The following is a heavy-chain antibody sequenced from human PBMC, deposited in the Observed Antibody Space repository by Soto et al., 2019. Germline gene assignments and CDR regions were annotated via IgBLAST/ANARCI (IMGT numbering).Heavy chain of an antibody. J-gene: IGHJ6*02. D-gene: IGHD6-25*01. V-gene: IGHV4-31*01. CDR1: GGSISSGGYY. CDR2: IYYSGRT. Sequence: QVQLQESGPGLVKPSQTLSLTCTVSGGSISSGGYYWSWIRQHPGKGLEWIGSIYYSGRTYYNLTLKSVVTISVDTSKNQFSLKLSSVTAADTAVYYGARDSGYGMDVWGQGTTVTVSS. CDR3: ARDSGYGMDV.